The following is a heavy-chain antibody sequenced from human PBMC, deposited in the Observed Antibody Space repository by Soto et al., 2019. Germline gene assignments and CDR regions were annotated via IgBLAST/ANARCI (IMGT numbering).Heavy chain of an antibody. CDR1: GGSFKSGSYS. D-gene: IGHD3-3*01. Sequence: QVQLQESGPGLVKPSETLSLTCTVSGGSFKSGSYSWSSIRQPPGKGLEWIGYVYHTGRTSYNPSLQSRVSRSMDTSKYQFSLNLDSVTAADTAVYFCARDFAYFDSWGQGTLVTVSS. V-gene: IGHV4-61*01. J-gene: IGHJ4*02. CDR3: ARDFAYFDS. CDR2: VYHTGRT.